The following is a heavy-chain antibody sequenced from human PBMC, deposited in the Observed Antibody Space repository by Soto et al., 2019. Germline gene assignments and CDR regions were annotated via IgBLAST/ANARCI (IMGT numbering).Heavy chain of an antibody. CDR1: GFTFSSYS. D-gene: IGHD6-19*01. V-gene: IGHV3-7*01. CDR3: ARVAYGNGWIFDY. J-gene: IGHJ4*01. CDR2: IKQDGSEK. Sequence: PGGSLRLSCAASGFTFSSYSMNWVRQAPGKGLEWVANIKQDGSEKYYVDSVKGRFTLSRDNAKNSLQLQMSSLRDEDTAIYFCARVAYGNGWIFDYWGQGTLVTVSS.